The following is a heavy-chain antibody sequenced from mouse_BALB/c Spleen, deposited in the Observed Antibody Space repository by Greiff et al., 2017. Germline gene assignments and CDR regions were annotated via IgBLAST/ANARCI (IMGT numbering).Heavy chain of an antibody. CDR3: ARSDDYTYYFDY. V-gene: IGHV1-63*02. CDR2: IYPGGGYT. D-gene: IGHD2-4*01. CDR1: GYTFTNYW. J-gene: IGHJ2*01. Sequence: QVQLQQSGAELVRPGTSVKISCKASGYTFTNYWLGWVKQRPGHGLEWIGDIYPGGGYTNYNEKFKGKATLTADTSSSTAYMQLSSLTSEDSAVYFCARSDDYTYYFDYWGQGTTLTVSS.